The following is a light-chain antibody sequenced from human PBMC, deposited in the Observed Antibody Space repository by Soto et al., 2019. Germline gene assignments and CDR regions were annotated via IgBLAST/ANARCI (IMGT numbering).Light chain of an antibody. J-gene: IGKJ4*01. V-gene: IGKV1-33*01. CDR3: LQYANLPLT. CDR2: DAS. Sequence: DIQMTQSPSSLSASVGDRITITCQASRDIRNYLNWFQQKPGKAPQLLIFDASNLEPGVPSSFSGSGSGTEFTLTISSLQPEDFATYYCLQYANLPLTFGGGTKVDI. CDR1: RDIRNY.